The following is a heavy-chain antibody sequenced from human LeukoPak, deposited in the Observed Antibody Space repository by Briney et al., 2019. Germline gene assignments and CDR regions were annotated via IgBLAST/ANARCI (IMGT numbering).Heavy chain of an antibody. Sequence: PSETLSLTCTVSGGSISSYYWSWIRQPAGKGLEWIGRIYTSGSTNYNPSLKSRVTMSVDTSKNQFSLKLSSVTAADTAVYYCAREWDIVVVVAATPYNWFDPWGQGTLVTVSS. CDR3: AREWDIVVVVAATPYNWFDP. CDR1: GGSISSYY. CDR2: IYTSGST. J-gene: IGHJ5*02. V-gene: IGHV4-4*07. D-gene: IGHD2-15*01.